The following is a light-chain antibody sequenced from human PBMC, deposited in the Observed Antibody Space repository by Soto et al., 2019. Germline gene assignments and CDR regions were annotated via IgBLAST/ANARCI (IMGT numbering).Light chain of an antibody. CDR1: QSVGTL. Sequence: VLTWSPGTLPLSPWEIAILSCSAIQSVGTLLAWYQHNPGQAPRLLIFDASSRATGIPDRFTGSGSGADFTLPIRRLEPEDFAVYYCQVYGPSPQINFGKGKRLEIK. V-gene: IGKV3-20*01. CDR2: DAS. J-gene: IGKJ5*01. CDR3: QVYGPSPQIN.